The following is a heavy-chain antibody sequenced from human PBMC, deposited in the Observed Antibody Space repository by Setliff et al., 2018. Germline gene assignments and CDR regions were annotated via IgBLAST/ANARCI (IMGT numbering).Heavy chain of an antibody. Sequence: SETLSLTCSVSGGSISSGSVYWTWIRQPAGKGLEWIGHIYTSGSTKYNSSLKSRVSISVDTSKNQFSLKLSSVTAADTAVYYCARLSGFLYIDVWGKGTTVTVSS. D-gene: IGHD3-3*01. CDR2: IYTSGST. J-gene: IGHJ6*03. CDR3: ARLSGFLYIDV. CDR1: GGSISSGSVY. V-gene: IGHV4-61*09.